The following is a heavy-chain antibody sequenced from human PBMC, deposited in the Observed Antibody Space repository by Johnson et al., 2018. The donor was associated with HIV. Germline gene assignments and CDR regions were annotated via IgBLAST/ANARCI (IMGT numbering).Heavy chain of an antibody. Sequence: VQLVESGGGLVHPGGSLRLSCAASGFTFGSYAMSWVRQAPGKGLEWVSGINWDGGSTGYADSVKGRFTISRDNAKNSLYLLMNSLRAEDTALYYCARGVLLWFREPVDAFDIWGQGTMVTVSS. CDR1: GFTFGSYA. CDR3: ARGVLLWFREPVDAFDI. D-gene: IGHD3-10*01. V-gene: IGHV3-20*04. J-gene: IGHJ3*02. CDR2: INWDGGST.